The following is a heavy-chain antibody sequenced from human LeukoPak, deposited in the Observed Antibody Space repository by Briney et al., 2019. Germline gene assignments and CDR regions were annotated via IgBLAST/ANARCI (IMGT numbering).Heavy chain of an antibody. CDR3: AGEMATMEGEFDY. Sequence: PSVTMSLTCTVSGGSISSYYWSWIRQPPGKGLEWIGYIYYSGSTNYNPSLKSRVTISVDTSKNQFSLKLSSVTAADTAVYYCAGEMATMEGEFDYWGQGTLVTVSS. V-gene: IGHV4-59*01. CDR1: GGSISSYY. D-gene: IGHD5-24*01. CDR2: IYYSGST. J-gene: IGHJ4*02.